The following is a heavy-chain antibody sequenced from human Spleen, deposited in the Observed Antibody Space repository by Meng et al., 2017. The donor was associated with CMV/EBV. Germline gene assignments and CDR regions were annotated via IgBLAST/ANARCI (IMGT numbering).Heavy chain of an antibody. CDR1: GFTFSSYA. Sequence: QVQLVESGXGVVQPGRSVRRSCVASGFTFSSYAMHWVRQAPGKGLEWVAVISYDGSNKYYADSVKGRFTISRDNSKNTLYLQMNSLRAEDTAVYYCARDFWQWLSPLLFDYWGQGTLVTVSS. D-gene: IGHD6-19*01. CDR3: ARDFWQWLSPLLFDY. V-gene: IGHV3-30-3*01. J-gene: IGHJ4*02. CDR2: ISYDGSNK.